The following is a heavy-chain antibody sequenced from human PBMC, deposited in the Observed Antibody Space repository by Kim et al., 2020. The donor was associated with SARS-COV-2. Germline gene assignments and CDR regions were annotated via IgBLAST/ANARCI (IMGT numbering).Heavy chain of an antibody. CDR3: ASGGGDPVDFQH. Sequence: YATKCRGRVTITADESTRTAYMGLSSLRSEDTAVYYCASGGGDPVDFQHWGQGTLVTVSS. D-gene: IGHD3-10*01. J-gene: IGHJ1*01. V-gene: IGHV1-69*01.